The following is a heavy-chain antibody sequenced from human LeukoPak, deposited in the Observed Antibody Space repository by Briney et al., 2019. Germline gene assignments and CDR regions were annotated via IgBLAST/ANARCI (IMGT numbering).Heavy chain of an antibody. D-gene: IGHD3-3*01. Sequence: PSETLSLTCTVSGGSISSYYWSWIRQPPGKGLEWIGRIYTSGSTNYNPSLKSRVTMSVDTSKNQFSLKLSSVTAADTAVYYCARDAKTPYYDFWSGHWGYYYYYMDVWGKGTTVTVSS. CDR2: IYTSGST. V-gene: IGHV4-4*07. CDR1: GGSISSYY. J-gene: IGHJ6*03. CDR3: ARDAKTPYYDFWSGHWGYYYYYMDV.